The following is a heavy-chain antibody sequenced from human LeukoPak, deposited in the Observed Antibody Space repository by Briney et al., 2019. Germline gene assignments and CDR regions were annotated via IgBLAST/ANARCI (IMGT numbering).Heavy chain of an antibody. Sequence: PGGSVRLSCAACGFTLSSYEMNWVRQAPGKGLEGVSYISSSGSNIYYAESVKGRFTISRKNAKNSLYLQMNSLRADGTAVYYFARLYCSSTRCPFDPWGQGTQVTVSS. J-gene: IGHJ5*02. CDR3: ARLYCSSTRCPFDP. V-gene: IGHV3-48*03. CDR1: GFTLSSYE. D-gene: IGHD2-2*01. CDR2: ISSSGSNI.